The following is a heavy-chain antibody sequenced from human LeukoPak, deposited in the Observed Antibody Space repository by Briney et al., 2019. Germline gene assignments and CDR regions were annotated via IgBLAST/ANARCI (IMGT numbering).Heavy chain of an antibody. D-gene: IGHD2-2*01. Sequence: GGSLRLSCAASGFTFSSYWMHWVRQPPGEGLVWVSRINPDGSSTGYADSVKGRFTISRDNAKNSLYLQMNSLRAEDTAVYYCARDQGYCSSTSCYEVRYFDYWGQGTLVTVSS. J-gene: IGHJ4*02. CDR3: ARDQGYCSSTSCYEVRYFDY. CDR2: INPDGSST. CDR1: GFTFSSYW. V-gene: IGHV3-74*01.